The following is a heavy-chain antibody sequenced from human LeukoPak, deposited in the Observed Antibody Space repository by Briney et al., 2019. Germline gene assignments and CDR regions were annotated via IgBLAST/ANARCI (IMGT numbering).Heavy chain of an antibody. J-gene: IGHJ3*02. CDR3: ARGYCSGTSCFGAFDI. V-gene: IGHV3-7*01. Sequence: GGSLRLSCAASGFNFSSHWMSWVRQAPGKGLEWVANIGQDGTEKNYVDSVKGRFAISRDNAKNSLYLQMSSLRAEDTAVYHCARGYCSGTSCFGAFDIWGQGTMVPVSS. CDR1: GFNFSSHW. CDR2: IGQDGTEK. D-gene: IGHD2-2*01.